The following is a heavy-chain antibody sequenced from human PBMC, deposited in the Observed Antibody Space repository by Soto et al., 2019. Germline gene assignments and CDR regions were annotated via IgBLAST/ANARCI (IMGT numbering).Heavy chain of an antibody. CDR1: GSTFTSYR. CDR2: ITAYNGNT. Sequence: APVKASFKSPGSTFTSYRISWVRPARGQGLECMGWITAYNGNTNYAQKLQGGVTMTTDTSTSTAYMELRSLRSDDTAVYYCARVWQYYYDSYYLDYWGQGTLVTVSS. CDR3: ARVWQYYYDSYYLDY. D-gene: IGHD3-10*01. J-gene: IGHJ4*02. V-gene: IGHV1-18*01.